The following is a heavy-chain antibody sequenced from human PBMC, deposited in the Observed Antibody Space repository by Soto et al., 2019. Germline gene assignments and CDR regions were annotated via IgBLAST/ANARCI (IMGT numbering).Heavy chain of an antibody. Sequence: PSETLSLTCTVSGGSISSGTSYWSWIRQRPGKGLEWIGYIYYSGSINYTPSLKSRVIISVDTSKRQFSLRLSSLTAADTAVYYCARAYDRPNSGYDWGYWGQGTPVTVSS. CDR1: GGSISSGTSY. D-gene: IGHD5-12*01. V-gene: IGHV4-61*01. CDR3: ARAYDRPNSGYDWGY. CDR2: IYYSGSI. J-gene: IGHJ4*02.